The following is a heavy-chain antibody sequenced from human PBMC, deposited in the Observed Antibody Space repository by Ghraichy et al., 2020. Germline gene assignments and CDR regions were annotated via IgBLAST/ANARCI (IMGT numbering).Heavy chain of an antibody. CDR1: GGSSSSSSYY. Sequence: SQTLSLTCTVSGGSSSSSSYYWGLIRQPPGQGLEWIGSIYYRGTTYYNPSLKSRVTISVDTSKNQFSLKLSSVTAADTAVYYCASMSSSTLTGDYWGQGTLVTVSS. CDR2: IYYRGTT. J-gene: IGHJ4*02. CDR3: ASMSSSTLTGDY. D-gene: IGHD6-6*01. V-gene: IGHV4-39*01.